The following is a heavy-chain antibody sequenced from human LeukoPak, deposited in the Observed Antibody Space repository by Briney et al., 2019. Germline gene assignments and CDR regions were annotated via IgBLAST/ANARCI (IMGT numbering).Heavy chain of an antibody. Sequence: ASVKVSCKASGYTFTGYYMHWVRQAPGQGLEWMGWINPNSGGTNYAQKFQGRVTMTRDTSISTAYMELSRLRSDDTAVYYCARAERITMVRGVIGWFDPWGQGTLATVSS. CDR3: ARAERITMVRGVIGWFDP. V-gene: IGHV1-2*02. D-gene: IGHD3-10*01. J-gene: IGHJ5*02. CDR2: INPNSGGT. CDR1: GYTFTGYY.